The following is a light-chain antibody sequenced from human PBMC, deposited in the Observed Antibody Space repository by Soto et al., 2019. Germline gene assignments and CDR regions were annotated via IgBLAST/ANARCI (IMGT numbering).Light chain of an antibody. CDR3: QQYNSYPLT. Sequence: DIQMTQSPSSLSASVGDRVTITCRASQAIGSWLAWYQQEPGKAPTSLIYDASNLQTEVPSRFSGSGSGTDFTLTISGLQPEDSATYYCQQYNSYPLTFGGGTMVEIK. CDR2: DAS. CDR1: QAIGSW. J-gene: IGKJ4*01. V-gene: IGKV1D-16*01.